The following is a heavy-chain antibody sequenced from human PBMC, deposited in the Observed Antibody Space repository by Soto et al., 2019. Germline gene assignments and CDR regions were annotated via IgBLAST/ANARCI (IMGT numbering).Heavy chain of an antibody. CDR1: GGSTISADSY. CDR3: ARDFGRSAIAP. D-gene: IGHD1-26*01. J-gene: IGHJ5*02. CDR2: IAYRGDT. V-gene: IGHV4-31*11. Sequence: QVHLQQSGPGLVKPSETLSLTCAVSGGSTISADSYRFWIRKHPGKALEWIGYIAYRGDTYYNPPRRSRVTIAAATSENKFSPTLTSVTAADTAVYFCARDFGRSAIAPWGQGTSVTVSS.